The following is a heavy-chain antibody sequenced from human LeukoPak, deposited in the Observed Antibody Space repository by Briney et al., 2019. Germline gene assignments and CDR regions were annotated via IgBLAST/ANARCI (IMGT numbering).Heavy chain of an antibody. CDR2: ISSSSSYI. CDR1: GFTFSSYS. CDR3: ASFRGQYYYYYMDV. J-gene: IGHJ6*03. D-gene: IGHD3-10*01. Sequence: GGSLRLSCAASGFTFSSYSMNWVRQAPGKGLEWVSSISSSSSYIYYADSVKGRFTISRDNAKNSLYLQMNSLRAEDTAVYYCASFRGQYYYYYMDVWGKGTTVTVSS. V-gene: IGHV3-21*01.